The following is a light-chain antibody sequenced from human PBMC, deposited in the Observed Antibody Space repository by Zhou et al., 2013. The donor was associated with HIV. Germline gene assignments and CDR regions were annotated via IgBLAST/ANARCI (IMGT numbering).Light chain of an antibody. V-gene: IGKV2-28*01. J-gene: IGKJ1*01. CDR2: LGS. CDR3: MQALQTPWT. CDR1: QSLLHSDGYNY. Sequence: DIVMTQSPLSLPVTPGEAASISCRSSQSLLHSDGYNYLDWYLQKPGQSPQLLIYLGSNRASGVPDRFSGSGSGTYFTLKISRVEAEDVGVYYCMQALQTPWTFGQGTKVEI.